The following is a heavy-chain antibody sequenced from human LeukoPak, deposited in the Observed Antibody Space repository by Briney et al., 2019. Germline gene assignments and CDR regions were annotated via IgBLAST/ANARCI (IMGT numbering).Heavy chain of an antibody. CDR2: IYYSGST. D-gene: IGHD5-18*01. Sequence: PSETLSLTCTVSGVSISSYYWSWIRQPPGKGLEWIGYIYYSGSTNYNPSLKSRVTISVDTSKNQFSLKLSSVTAADTAVYYCAREVVDTAMVRWFDPWGQGTLVTVSS. CDR3: AREVVDTAMVRWFDP. J-gene: IGHJ5*02. V-gene: IGHV4-59*01. CDR1: GVSISSYY.